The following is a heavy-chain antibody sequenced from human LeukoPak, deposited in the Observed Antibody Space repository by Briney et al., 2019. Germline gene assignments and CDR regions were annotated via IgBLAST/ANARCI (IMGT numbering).Heavy chain of an antibody. CDR1: GYTFTSYD. CDR2: VNPNSGNT. Sequence: ASVKVSCKASGYTFTSYDINWVRQATGQGLEWMGWVNPNSGNTGYAQKFQGRVTMTRNTSISTAYMELSSLRSEDTAVYYCARESYYDSSGYPPGAFDIWGQGTMVTVSS. CDR3: ARESYYDSSGYPPGAFDI. J-gene: IGHJ3*02. D-gene: IGHD3-22*01. V-gene: IGHV1-8*01.